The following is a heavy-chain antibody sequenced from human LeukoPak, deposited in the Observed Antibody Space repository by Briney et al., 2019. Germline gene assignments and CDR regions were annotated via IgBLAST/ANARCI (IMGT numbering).Heavy chain of an antibody. CDR3: TTSRHSSSWYYNDY. V-gene: IGHV3-48*01. J-gene: IGHJ4*02. CDR1: GFTFSGNS. D-gene: IGHD6-13*01. Sequence: GGSLRLFCVGSGFTFSGNSMNWVRQAPGRGLEWVSHISASSTIIHYADSVKGRVTISRDNAKNSVFLQMNRLRVEDTAVYYCTTSRHSSSWYYNDYWGQGILVTVS. CDR2: ISASSTII.